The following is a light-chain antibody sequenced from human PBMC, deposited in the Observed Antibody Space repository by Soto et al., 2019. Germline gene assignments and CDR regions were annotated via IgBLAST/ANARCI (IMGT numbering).Light chain of an antibody. CDR3: QQYDNLPVT. Sequence: DIQMTQSPSSLSASVGDRVTITCQASQDISNYLNWYQQKPGKAPKLLIYDASNLETGVASRFSGSGSGTDFTFTISSLQPEDIAAYYCQQYDNLPVTFGQWTKLEIK. J-gene: IGKJ2*01. CDR2: DAS. CDR1: QDISNY. V-gene: IGKV1-33*01.